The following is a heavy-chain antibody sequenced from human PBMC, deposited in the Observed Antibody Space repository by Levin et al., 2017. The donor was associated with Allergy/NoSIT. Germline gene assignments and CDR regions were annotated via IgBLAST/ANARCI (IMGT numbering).Heavy chain of an antibody. CDR2: IYGGGST. D-gene: IGHD3-10*02. CDR3: AREIPRGSPDNYVPL. Sequence: GGSLRLSCAVSGFTVSSNYMSWVRQAPGKGPEWVSVIYGGGSTYYADSVRGRFTISRDDSGNTLSLQMNRLRVEDPAVYYCAREIPRGSPDNYVPLWGRGTLVTVSS. CDR1: GFTVSSNY. J-gene: IGHJ4*02. V-gene: IGHV3-53*01.